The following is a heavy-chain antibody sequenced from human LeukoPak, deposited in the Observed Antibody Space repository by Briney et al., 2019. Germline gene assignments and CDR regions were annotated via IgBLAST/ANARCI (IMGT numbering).Heavy chain of an antibody. V-gene: IGHV3-23*01. J-gene: IGHJ4*02. CDR2: ISGSGGST. CDR3: AKGSSGSYGSFDY. D-gene: IGHD1-26*01. CDR1: GFTFSSYG. Sequence: GGTLRLSCAASGFTFSSYGMSWVRQAPGKGLEWVSAISGSGGSTYYADSVKGRFTISRDNSKNTLYLQMNSLRAEDTAVYYCAKGSSGSYGSFDYWGQGTLVTVSS.